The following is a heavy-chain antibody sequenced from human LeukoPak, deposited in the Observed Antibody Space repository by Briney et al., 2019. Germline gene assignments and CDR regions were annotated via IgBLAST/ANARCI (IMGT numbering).Heavy chain of an antibody. Sequence: SVTASCKASGGTFITYAISWVRQAPGQGLEWMGRIIPILGITNYAQKFQGRVTITADKSTNTAYMELSNLRSEDTAVYYCARDRALVRELWSASAFDYWGQGTLVTVSS. J-gene: IGHJ4*02. CDR3: ARDRALVRELWSASAFDY. V-gene: IGHV1-69*04. CDR2: IIPILGIT. CDR1: GGTFITYA. D-gene: IGHD5-18*01.